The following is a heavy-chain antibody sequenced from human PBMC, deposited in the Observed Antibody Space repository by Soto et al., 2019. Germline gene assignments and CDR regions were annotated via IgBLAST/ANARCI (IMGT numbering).Heavy chain of an antibody. CDR1: CGSISSSCYY. D-gene: IGHD3-10*01. Sequence: TVSCGSISSSCYYWGWIRQPPGKGLEWIGSIYYSGSTYYNPSLKSRVTISVDTSKNQFSLKLSSVTAADTAVYYCARLLYGSGSYNSYGMDVWGQGTTVTVSS. CDR2: IYYSGST. V-gene: IGHV4-39*01. J-gene: IGHJ6*02. CDR3: ARLLYGSGSYNSYGMDV.